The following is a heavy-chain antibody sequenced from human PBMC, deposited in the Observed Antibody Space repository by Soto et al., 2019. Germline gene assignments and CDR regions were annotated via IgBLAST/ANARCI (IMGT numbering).Heavy chain of an antibody. J-gene: IGHJ4*02. Sequence: EVQLVESGGGLVQPGGSLRLSCAASGFTVSSNYMSWVRQAPGKGLEWVSVIYSGGSTYYADSVKGRFTISRDNSKNTLYLQMNSLRAEDTAVYYCARGASFGSYYYGSGSTEAHFDYWGQGTWSPSPQ. D-gene: IGHD3-10*01. CDR2: IYSGGST. CDR1: GFTVSSNY. V-gene: IGHV3-66*01. CDR3: ARGASFGSYYYGSGSTEAHFDY.